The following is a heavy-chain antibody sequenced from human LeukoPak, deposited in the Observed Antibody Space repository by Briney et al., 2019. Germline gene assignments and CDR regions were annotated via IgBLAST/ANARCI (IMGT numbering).Heavy chain of an antibody. D-gene: IGHD4-17*01. Sequence: GGSPRLSCAASGFTFSRSWMHWVRQAPGKGLVWVSRMNSDGSSTTYADSVKGRFTISRDNAKNTLYLQMNSLRVEDTAVYYCARGSDYGEISDFWGQGTLVTVSS. J-gene: IGHJ4*02. CDR1: GFTFSRSW. V-gene: IGHV3-74*01. CDR2: MNSDGSST. CDR3: ARGSDYGEISDF.